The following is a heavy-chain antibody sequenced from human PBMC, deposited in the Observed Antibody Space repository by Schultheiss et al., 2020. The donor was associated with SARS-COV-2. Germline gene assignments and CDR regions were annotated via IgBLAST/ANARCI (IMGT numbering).Heavy chain of an antibody. CDR3: ARVQYCSSTSCPGRNWFDP. CDR2: ISSSSSYT. V-gene: IGHV3-11*06. J-gene: IGHJ5*02. Sequence: GGSLRLSCAASGFTFSSYWMSWIRQAPGKGLEWVSYISSSSSYTNYADSVKGRFTISRDNAKNSLYLQMNSLRAEDTAVYYCARVQYCSSTSCPGRNWFDPWGQGTLVTVSS. D-gene: IGHD2-2*01. CDR1: GFTFSSYW.